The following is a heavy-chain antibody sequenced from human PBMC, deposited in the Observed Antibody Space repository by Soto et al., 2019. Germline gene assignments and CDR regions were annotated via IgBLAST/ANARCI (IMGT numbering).Heavy chain of an antibody. CDR1: GGTFSSYT. CDR3: ARTDYSNYPPRGYYYYYMDV. CDR2: IIPILGIA. Sequence: ASVKVSCKASGGTFSSYTISWVRQAPGQGLEWMGRIIPILGIANYAQKFQGRVTITADKSTSTAYMELSSLRSEDTAVYYCARTDYSNYPPRGYYYYYMDVWGKGTTVTVSS. V-gene: IGHV1-69*02. J-gene: IGHJ6*03. D-gene: IGHD4-4*01.